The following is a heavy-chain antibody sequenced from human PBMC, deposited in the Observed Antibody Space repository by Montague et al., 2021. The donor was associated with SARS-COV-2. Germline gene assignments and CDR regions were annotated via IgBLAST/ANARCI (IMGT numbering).Heavy chain of an antibody. D-gene: IGHD5-24*01. J-gene: IGHJ4*02. V-gene: IGHV4-59*01. CDR1: GGSISSYY. CDR3: ARVCPRWLQFESYFDY. CDR2: SYNSGST. Sequence: SETPSLTCTVSGGSISSYYWSWIRQPPGKGMEWIGYSYNSGSTNYNPSLKSRVTISVDTSKNQFSLKLSSVTAAATAVYYCARVCPRWLQFESYFDYWGQGTLVTVSS.